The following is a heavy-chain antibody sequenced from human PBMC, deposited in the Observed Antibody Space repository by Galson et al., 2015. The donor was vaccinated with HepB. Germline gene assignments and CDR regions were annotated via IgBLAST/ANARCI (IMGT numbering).Heavy chain of an antibody. CDR2: ISYDGSNK. J-gene: IGHJ4*02. D-gene: IGHD6-13*01. Sequence: SLRLSCAASGFTFSSYAMHWVRQAPGKGLEWVAVISYDGSNKYYADSVKGRFTISRDNSKNSLYLQMNSLRAEDTAVYYCARDGPGYSSSWLRGGWYRGADYWGQGTLVTVSS. CDR3: ARDGPGYSSSWLRGGWYRGADY. CDR1: GFTFSSYA. V-gene: IGHV3-30-3*01.